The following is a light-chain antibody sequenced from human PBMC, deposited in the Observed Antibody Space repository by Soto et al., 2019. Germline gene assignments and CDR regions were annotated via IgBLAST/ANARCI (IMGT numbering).Light chain of an antibody. V-gene: IGKV4-1*01. J-gene: IGKJ1*01. CDR3: QQYYSTPWA. Sequence: DIVMTQSPDSLAVSLGERATINCKSSQSVLYRSDKQNYLAWYQQKPGQSPKLLIYWASARESRVPDRFSGSGSGTDFTLTISGLQAEDVAVYYCQQYYSTPWAFGQGTKVEIK. CDR2: WAS. CDR1: QSVLYRSDKQNY.